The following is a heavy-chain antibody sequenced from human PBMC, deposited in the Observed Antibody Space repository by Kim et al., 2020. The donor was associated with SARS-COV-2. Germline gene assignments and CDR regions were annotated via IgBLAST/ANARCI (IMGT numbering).Heavy chain of an antibody. Sequence: SVKVSCKASGGTFSSYAISWVRQAPGQGLEWMGGIIPIYGTANYAQKFQGRVTITADESTSTAYMELSSLRSEDTAVYYCALGVEMATIFYYWGQGTLVTVSS. CDR2: IIPIYGTA. V-gene: IGHV1-69*13. J-gene: IGHJ4*02. D-gene: IGHD2-21*01. CDR1: GGTFSSYA. CDR3: ALGVEMATIFYY.